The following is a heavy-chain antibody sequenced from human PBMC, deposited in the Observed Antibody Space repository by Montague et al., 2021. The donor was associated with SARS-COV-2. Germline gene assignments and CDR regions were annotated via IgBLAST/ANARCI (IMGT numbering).Heavy chain of an antibody. J-gene: IGHJ6*02. CDR2: IYGGGST. Sequence: SLRPSCAASGFTVSSNYMSWVRQAPGKGLEWVSVIYGGGSTYYADSVKGRFTISRHNSKNTLYLKMNSLRAEDTAVYYCARDNGDYEGGYYYGMDVWGQGTTVTASS. CDR1: GFTVSSNY. V-gene: IGHV3-53*04. CDR3: ARDNGDYEGGYYYGMDV. D-gene: IGHD4-17*01.